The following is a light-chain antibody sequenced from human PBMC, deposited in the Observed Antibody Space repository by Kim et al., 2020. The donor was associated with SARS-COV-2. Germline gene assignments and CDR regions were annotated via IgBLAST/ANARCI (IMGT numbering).Light chain of an antibody. J-gene: IGKJ4*01. CDR3: QQYDSSPLT. V-gene: IGKV3D-20*01. Sequence: SPGERATRSCGASQSVSSRYVAWYQQKPGLAPRLLIYDASSRATGIPDRFSGSGSGTEFTLTISRLEPEDFAVYYCQQYDSSPLTFGGGTKVDIK. CDR2: DAS. CDR1: QSVSSRY.